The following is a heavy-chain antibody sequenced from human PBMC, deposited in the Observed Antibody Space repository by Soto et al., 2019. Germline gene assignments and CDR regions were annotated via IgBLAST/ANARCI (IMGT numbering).Heavy chain of an antibody. CDR3: ARFTWIQLWPDAFDI. CDR2: IKQDGSEK. D-gene: IGHD5-18*01. J-gene: IGHJ3*02. V-gene: IGHV3-7*03. CDR1: GFTFSSYW. Sequence: GGSLRLSCAASGFTFSSYWMSWVRQAPGKGLEWVANIKQDGSEKYYVDSVKGRFTISGDNAKNSLYLQMNSLRAEDTAVYYCARFTWIQLWPDAFDIWGQGTMVTVSS.